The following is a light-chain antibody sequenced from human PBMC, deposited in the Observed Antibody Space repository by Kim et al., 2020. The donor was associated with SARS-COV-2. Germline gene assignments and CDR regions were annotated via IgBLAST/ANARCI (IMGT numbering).Light chain of an antibody. J-gene: IGKJ2*01. Sequence: ENVLTQSPGTLSLSPGERATLSCRASQSVDNNFLAWYQQKPGQAPRLLIYGASTRATGFPARFSGSGSGTEFTLTISSLQSEDFAVYYCHQYNNWPYTFGQGTKLEI. CDR2: GAS. V-gene: IGKV3-15*01. CDR1: QSVDNN. CDR3: HQYNNWPYT.